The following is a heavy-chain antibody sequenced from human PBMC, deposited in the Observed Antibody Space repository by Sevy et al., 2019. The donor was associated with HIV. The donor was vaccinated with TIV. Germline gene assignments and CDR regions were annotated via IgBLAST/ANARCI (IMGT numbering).Heavy chain of an antibody. J-gene: IGHJ5*02. Sequence: SETLSLTCTVSGGSISTDTYYWGWIRPPPGKGLEWVGSIYYSGSTYYNPSLKSRVTFSIYTAKNQCSLKVKTVTAADTAVYYCASQGAPAAGPFDPWGQGTLVTVSS. V-gene: IGHV4-39*01. D-gene: IGHD6-13*01. CDR2: IYYSGST. CDR3: ASQGAPAAGPFDP. CDR1: GGSISTDTYY.